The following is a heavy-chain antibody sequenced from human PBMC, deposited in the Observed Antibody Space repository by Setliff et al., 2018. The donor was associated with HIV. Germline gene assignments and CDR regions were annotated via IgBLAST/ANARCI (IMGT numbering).Heavy chain of an antibody. V-gene: IGHV3-7*03. D-gene: IGHD6-19*01. CDR3: ARDSGMAVVGTWRRLDP. J-gene: IGHJ5*02. CDR2: IKQDGSEK. CDR1: GFTFSSYW. Sequence: PGGSLRLSCAVSGFTFSSYWMTWVRQAPGKGLEWVANIKQDGSEKYYVDSVRGRFTISRDDAKNSLYLQMNSLRVEDTAVYYCARDSGMAVVGTWRRLDPWGQVTLVTVSS.